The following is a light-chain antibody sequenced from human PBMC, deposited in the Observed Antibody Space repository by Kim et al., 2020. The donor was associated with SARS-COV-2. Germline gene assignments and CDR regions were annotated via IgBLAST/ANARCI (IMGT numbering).Light chain of an antibody. V-gene: IGLV1-44*01. Sequence: QSVLTQPPSVSGIPGQRVTISCSGSSSNIGSNTVNWYQQLPGTAPKLLIYSNNQRLSGVPDRFSGSKSGTSASLAISGLQSEDEADYYCAAWDDSLNCSVFGTGIKVTVL. CDR2: SNN. CDR3: AAWDDSLNCSV. J-gene: IGLJ1*01. CDR1: SSNIGSNT.